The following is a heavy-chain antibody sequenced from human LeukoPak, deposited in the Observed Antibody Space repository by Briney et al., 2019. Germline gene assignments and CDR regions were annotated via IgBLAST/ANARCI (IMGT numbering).Heavy chain of an antibody. Sequence: PGGSLRLSCGVFGFTLSEHAWSWVRQAPGEGLEWVAGIIDVGGTYYADSVKGRFTISRDSSKNTVYLQMNSLRAEDTATYYCAKDYCRGGNCPLPFFDSWGQGTLVTVSS. J-gene: IGHJ4*02. CDR2: IIDVGGT. CDR3: AKDYCRGGNCPLPFFDS. CDR1: GFTLSEHA. D-gene: IGHD2-15*01. V-gene: IGHV3-23*01.